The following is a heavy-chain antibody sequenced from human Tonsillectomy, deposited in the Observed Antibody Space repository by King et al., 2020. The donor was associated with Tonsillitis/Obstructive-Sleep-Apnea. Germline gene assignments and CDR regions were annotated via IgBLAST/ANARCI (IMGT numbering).Heavy chain of an antibody. J-gene: IGHJ4*02. V-gene: IGHV5-10-1*01. D-gene: IGHD5-24*01. CDR1: GYSFTSYW. CDR3: ASQAGRWLQHFDY. Sequence: QLVQSGAEVKKPGESLRISCKGSGYSFTSYWISWVRQMPGKGLEWMGRIDPSDSYTNYSPSFQGHVTISADKSISPADLQWSSLKAADTAMYYCASQAGRWLQHFDYWGQGTLVTVSS. CDR2: IDPSDSYT.